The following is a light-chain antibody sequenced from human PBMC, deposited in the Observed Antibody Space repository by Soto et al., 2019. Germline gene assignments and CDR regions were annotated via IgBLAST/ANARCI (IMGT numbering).Light chain of an antibody. CDR3: QQYYSYPHT. CDR2: AAS. Sequence: AIRMTQSPSSFSASTGDRVTITCRASQGISSYLAWYQQKPGKAPKLLIHAASTFQSGVPSRFSGSGSGTDFTLTISCLQSEDFATYYCQQYYSYPHTFGQGTKVEIK. V-gene: IGKV1-8*01. J-gene: IGKJ1*01. CDR1: QGISSY.